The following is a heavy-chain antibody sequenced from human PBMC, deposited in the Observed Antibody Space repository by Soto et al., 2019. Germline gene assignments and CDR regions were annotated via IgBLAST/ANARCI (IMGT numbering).Heavy chain of an antibody. Sequence: SETLSLTCAVSGGSISSGGDSWSWIRHPPGKGLEWIGYIYHSGSTYYNPSLKSRVTISVDRSKNQFSLKLTSVTAADTAGYYCARRYGGNFDYWGQGTLDTVSS. CDR3: ARRYGGNFDY. V-gene: IGHV4-30-2*02. J-gene: IGHJ4*02. CDR2: IYHSGST. D-gene: IGHD1-26*01. CDR1: GGSISSGGDS.